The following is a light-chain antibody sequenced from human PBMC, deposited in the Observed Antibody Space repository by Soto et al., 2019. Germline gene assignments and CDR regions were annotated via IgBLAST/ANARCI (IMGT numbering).Light chain of an antibody. CDR3: QQYGSSPIT. CDR2: VAS. J-gene: IGKJ5*01. Sequence: EIVLTQSPGTLSLSPGERATLSCRASQSVSSNYLAWYQQKPGQAPRVLIYVASSRATGIPDRFSGSGSGTDFTLTISRLEPEEFAVYYCQQYGSSPITFGQGTRLEIK. CDR1: QSVSSNY. V-gene: IGKV3-20*01.